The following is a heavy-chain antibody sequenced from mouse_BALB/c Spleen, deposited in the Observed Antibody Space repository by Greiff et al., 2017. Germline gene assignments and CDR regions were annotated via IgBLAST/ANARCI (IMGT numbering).Heavy chain of an antibody. CDR2: INPSNGGT. V-gene: IGHV1S81*02. Sequence: QVQLKQPGAELVKPGASVKLSCKASGYTFTSYYMYWVKQRPGQGLEWIGGINPSNGGTNFNEKFKSKATLTVDKSSSTAYMQLSSLTSEDSAVYYCFLVTTVVATRYLDVWGAGTTVTVSS. D-gene: IGHD1-1*01. J-gene: IGHJ1*01. CDR1: GYTFTSYY. CDR3: FLVTTVVATRYLDV.